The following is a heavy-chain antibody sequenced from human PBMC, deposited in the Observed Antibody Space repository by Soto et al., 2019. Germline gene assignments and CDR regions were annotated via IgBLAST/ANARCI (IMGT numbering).Heavy chain of an antibody. Sequence: QVQLQESGPGLVKPSGTLSLTCAVSGGSISSSNWWSWVRQPPGKGLEWIGEIYHSGSTNYNPSLQSRVTISVDKSKNQFSLKLSSVTAADTAVYYCARDLVRGANYYYYGMDVWGQGTTVTVSS. V-gene: IGHV4-4*02. CDR2: IYHSGST. J-gene: IGHJ6*02. CDR3: ARDLVRGANYYYYGMDV. D-gene: IGHD3-10*01. CDR1: GGSISSSNW.